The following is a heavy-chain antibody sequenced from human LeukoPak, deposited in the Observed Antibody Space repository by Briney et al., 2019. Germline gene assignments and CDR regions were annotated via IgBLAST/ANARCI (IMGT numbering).Heavy chain of an antibody. V-gene: IGHV4-59*01. D-gene: IGHD4-17*01. CDR2: IYYSGST. Sequence: PSETLSLTCTVSGGSISGYYWSWIRQPPGKGLEWIGYIYYSGSTNYNPSLKSRVTISVDTSKNQFSLKLSSVTAADTAVYYCARAVGDYGDYYFDYWGQGTLVTVSS. CDR1: GGSISGYY. CDR3: ARAVGDYGDYYFDY. J-gene: IGHJ4*02.